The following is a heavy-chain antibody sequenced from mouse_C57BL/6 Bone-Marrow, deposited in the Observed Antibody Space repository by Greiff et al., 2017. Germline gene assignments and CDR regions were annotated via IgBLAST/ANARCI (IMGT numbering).Heavy chain of an antibody. CDR3: SRATYYYAMDY. V-gene: IGHV5-16*01. CDR1: GFTFSDYY. J-gene: IGHJ4*01. CDR2: INYDGSST. Sequence: EVHLVESEGGLVQPGSSMKLSCTASGFTFSDYYMAWVRQVPEKGLEWVANINYDGSSTYYLDSLKSRFIISRDNAKNMLYLQMSSLKSEDTATYYCSRATYYYAMDYWGQGTSVTVSS.